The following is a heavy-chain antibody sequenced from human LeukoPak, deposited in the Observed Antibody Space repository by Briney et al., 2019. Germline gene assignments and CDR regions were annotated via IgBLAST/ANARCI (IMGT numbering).Heavy chain of an antibody. J-gene: IGHJ6*03. D-gene: IGHD1-26*01. Sequence: QAGGSLRLSCAASGFTFSSYAMHWVRQAPGKGLEWVAVISYEGTDKHYADSVKGRFTISRDNSKNTLFLQMNSLRTEDTAVYYCARVRLRATYYYYYMDVWGKGTTATVS. CDR3: ARVRLRATYYYYYMDV. V-gene: IGHV3-30*04. CDR1: GFTFSSYA. CDR2: ISYEGTDK.